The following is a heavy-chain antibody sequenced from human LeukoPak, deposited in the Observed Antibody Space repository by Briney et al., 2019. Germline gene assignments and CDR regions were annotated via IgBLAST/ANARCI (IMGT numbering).Heavy chain of an antibody. J-gene: IGHJ4*02. CDR3: SRSQFDY. V-gene: IGHV3-74*03. CDR1: GFPLSRYW. CDR2: ISGDGTIK. Sequence: GGSLRLSCEPSGFPLSRYWMLWVRQAPGKGLVWVSRISGDGTIKTYADFVRGRFTISRDNTKNILYLQMNSLKVEDTAIYFCSRSQFDYWGQGVLVTVSS.